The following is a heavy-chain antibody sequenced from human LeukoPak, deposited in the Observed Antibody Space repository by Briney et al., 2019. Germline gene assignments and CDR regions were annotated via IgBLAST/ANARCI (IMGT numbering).Heavy chain of an antibody. CDR2: IYTSGST. J-gene: IGHJ6*03. CDR3: ARGIFGWAGYYYYYYMDV. V-gene: IGHV4-4*09. D-gene: IGHD3-10*01. Sequence: SETLSLTCTVSGGSISSYYWSWIRQPPGKGLEWIGYIYTSGSTNYNPSLKSRVTISVDTSKSQFSLKLSSVTAADTAVYYCARGIFGWAGYYYYYYMDVWGKGTTVTVSS. CDR1: GGSISSYY.